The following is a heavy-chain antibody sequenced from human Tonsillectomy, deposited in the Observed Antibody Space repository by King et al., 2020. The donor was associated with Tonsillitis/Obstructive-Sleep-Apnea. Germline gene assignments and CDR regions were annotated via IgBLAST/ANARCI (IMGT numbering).Heavy chain of an antibody. Sequence: TLKESGPTLVKPTQTLTLTCTFSGFSLSTSGVGVGWIRQPPGKALEWLALIYWDEDKRYSPSLKSRLTITKDTSKNQVVFTMTNMDPLDTATYYCAHRPSARYFDYWGQGTLVTVSS. CDR3: AHRPSARYFDY. V-gene: IGHV2-5*02. J-gene: IGHJ4*02. CDR2: IYWDEDK. CDR1: GFSLSTSGVG.